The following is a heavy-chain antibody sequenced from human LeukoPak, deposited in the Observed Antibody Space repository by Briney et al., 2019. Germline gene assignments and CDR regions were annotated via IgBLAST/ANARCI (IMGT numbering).Heavy chain of an antibody. CDR3: ARGSIVGATPQDL. CDR2: IYYSGST. Sequence: SETLSLTCTVSGGSISSYYWSWIRQPPGKGLEWIGYIYYSGSTNYNPSLKSRVTISVDTSKNQFSLKLSSVTAADTAVYYCARGSIVGATPQDLWGRGTLVTVSS. V-gene: IGHV4-59*01. J-gene: IGHJ2*01. D-gene: IGHD1-26*01. CDR1: GGSISSYY.